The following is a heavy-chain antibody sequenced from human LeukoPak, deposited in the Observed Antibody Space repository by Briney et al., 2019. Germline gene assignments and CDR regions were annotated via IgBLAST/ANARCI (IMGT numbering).Heavy chain of an antibody. V-gene: IGHV5-51*01. Sequence: GESLKISCKSSGYSFTNYWIGWVRQMPGKGLEWMGIIYPGDSDTRYSPSFQGQVTISADKSISTAYLQWSSLKASDTAMYYCARRAGGYSSGWYVWAFDIWGQGTMVTVSS. D-gene: IGHD6-19*01. CDR3: ARRAGGYSSGWYVWAFDI. CDR1: GYSFTNYW. CDR2: IYPGDSDT. J-gene: IGHJ3*02.